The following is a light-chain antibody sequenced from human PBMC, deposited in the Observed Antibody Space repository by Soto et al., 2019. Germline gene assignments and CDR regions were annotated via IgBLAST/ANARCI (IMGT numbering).Light chain of an antibody. CDR3: SSYPSDSSFFV. J-gene: IGLJ1*01. Sequence: QSVLTQPASVSGSPGQSITISCTGTSSDVGDYNFVSWYQQYPGKSPRLMISEVSNRPSGVSNRFSGSKSGNTASLTISGLQAEDEADYYCSSYPSDSSFFVFGTGTKVTVL. V-gene: IGLV2-14*01. CDR2: EVS. CDR1: SSDVGDYNF.